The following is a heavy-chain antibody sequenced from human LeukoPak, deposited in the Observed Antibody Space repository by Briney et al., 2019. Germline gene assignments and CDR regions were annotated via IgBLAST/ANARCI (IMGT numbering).Heavy chain of an antibody. V-gene: IGHV3-53*01. D-gene: IGHD3-16*01. CDR1: GFSVGTNY. Sequence: GGSLRLSCAASGFSVGTNYMTWVRQAPGKGLEWVSVIYDDGSAYYADSVKGRFTISRDNSQNTVSLQMISLRAEDTAVYYCVRISSVTQTSYGHFDYWGQGTLVTVSS. CDR2: IYDDGSA. CDR3: VRISSVTQTSYGHFDY. J-gene: IGHJ4*02.